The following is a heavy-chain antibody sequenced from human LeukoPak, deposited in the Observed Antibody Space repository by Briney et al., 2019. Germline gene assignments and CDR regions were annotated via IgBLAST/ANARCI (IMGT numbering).Heavy chain of an antibody. D-gene: IGHD6-13*01. V-gene: IGHV4-30-4*01. CDR2: IYYSGST. CDR3: ARVAYSSSWYRGTGWDAFDI. CDR1: GGSISSGDYY. J-gene: IGHJ3*02. Sequence: PSETLSLTCTVSGGSISSGDYYWSWIRQPPGKGLEWIGYIYYSGSTYYNPSLKSRVTISVDTSKNQFSLKLSSVTAADTAVYYCARVAYSSSWYRGTGWDAFDIWGQGTMVTVSS.